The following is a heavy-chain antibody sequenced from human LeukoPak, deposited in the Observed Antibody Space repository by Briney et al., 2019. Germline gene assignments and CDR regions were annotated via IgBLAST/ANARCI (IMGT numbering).Heavy chain of an antibody. CDR3: ARDSGYCSSTSCYTVKYYYYMDV. J-gene: IGHJ6*03. V-gene: IGHV1-69*13. Sequence: SVKVSCKASGGTFSSYAISWVRQAPGQGLEWMGGIIPIFGTANYAQKFQGRVTITADESTSTAYMELSSLRSEDTAVYYCARDSGYCSSTSCYTVKYYYYMDVWGKGTTVTVSS. D-gene: IGHD2-2*02. CDR1: GGTFSSYA. CDR2: IIPIFGTA.